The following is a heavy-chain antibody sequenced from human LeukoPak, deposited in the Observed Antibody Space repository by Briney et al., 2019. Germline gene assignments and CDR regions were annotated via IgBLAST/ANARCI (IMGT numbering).Heavy chain of an antibody. J-gene: IGHJ4*02. CDR2: INHGGST. Sequence: ASETLSLTCAVYGGSFSGYYWSWIRQPPGKGLEWIGEINHGGSTNYNPSLKSRVTISVDTSKNQFSLKLSSVTAADTAVYYCARVLYYFDYWGQGTLVTVSS. V-gene: IGHV4-34*01. D-gene: IGHD2-8*02. CDR3: ARVLYYFDY. CDR1: GGSFSGYY.